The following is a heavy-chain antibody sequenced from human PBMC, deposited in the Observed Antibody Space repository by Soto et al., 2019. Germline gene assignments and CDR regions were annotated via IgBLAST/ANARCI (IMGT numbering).Heavy chain of an antibody. J-gene: IGHJ6*02. CDR1: GFIVSGNY. CDR3: ARDGGLAEDGMDV. CDR2: IYSGGST. Sequence: EVRLVETGGDLIQPGGSLRLSCAASGFIVSGNYMSWVRQAPGKGLEWVSVIYSGGSTYYADSVKGRFTISRDNSKNTLYLQMNSLRADDTAVYYCARDGGLAEDGMDVWGPGTTVTVSS. D-gene: IGHD3-10*01. V-gene: IGHV3-53*02.